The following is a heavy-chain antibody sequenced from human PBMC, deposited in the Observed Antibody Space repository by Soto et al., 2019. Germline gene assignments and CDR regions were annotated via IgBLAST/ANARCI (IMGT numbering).Heavy chain of an antibody. CDR3: AKDYYDRDKGYYGMDV. CDR2: ISWNGGSI. CDR1: GFTFDDYA. V-gene: IGHV3-9*01. Sequence: DVQLVESGGGLVQPGRSLRLSCAASGFTFDDYAMHWVRQAPGKGLEWVSGISWNGGSIGYADSVKGRFTISRDNAKNSLYLQMNSLRPEDTALYYCAKDYYDRDKGYYGMDVWGQGTTVTVSS. D-gene: IGHD3-22*01. J-gene: IGHJ6*02.